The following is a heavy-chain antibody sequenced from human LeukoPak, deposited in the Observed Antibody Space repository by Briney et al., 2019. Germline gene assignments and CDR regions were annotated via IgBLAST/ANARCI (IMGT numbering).Heavy chain of an antibody. CDR1: GFTFSSYG. V-gene: IGHV3-7*01. D-gene: IGHD4/OR15-4a*01. Sequence: GGSLRLSCAASGFTFSSYGMHWVRQAPGKGLEWVANIKQDGSEKYYVDSVKGRFTISRDNAKNSLYLQMNSLRAEDTAVYYCARGLSGFDYWGQGTLVTVSS. CDR3: ARGLSGFDY. CDR2: IKQDGSEK. J-gene: IGHJ4*02.